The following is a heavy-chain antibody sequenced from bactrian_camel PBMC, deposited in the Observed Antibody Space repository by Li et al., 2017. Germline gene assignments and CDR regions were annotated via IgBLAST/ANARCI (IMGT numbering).Heavy chain of an antibody. J-gene: IGHJ4*01. CDR3: AADPQWWHLMANYNY. Sequence: VQLVESGGGSVQAGGSLRLSCAVSGYTNYCMGWFRQAPGKEREGVAGIDRDDSTRYADSVKGRFTASKDNTKNTLYLQMDSLKPEDTATYYCAADPQWWHLMANYNYWGQGTQVTVS. D-gene: IGHD7*01. CDR1: GYTNYC. V-gene: IGHV3S53*01. CDR2: IDRDDST.